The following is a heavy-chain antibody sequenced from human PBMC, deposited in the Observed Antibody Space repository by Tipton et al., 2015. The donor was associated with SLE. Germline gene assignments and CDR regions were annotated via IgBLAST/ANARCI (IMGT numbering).Heavy chain of an antibody. J-gene: IGHJ4*02. V-gene: IGHV3-48*03. Sequence: GSLRLSCEASGFTFSQYEMNWVRQAPGKGLEWVSYIGRSATTMYYADSVKGRFTISRDNAKKSVFLQMNSLRAEDTGVYFCARDLNYPMVQGLIPGGFDYWGQGTLVTVSS. CDR1: GFTFSQYE. CDR2: IGRSATTM. CDR3: ARDLNYPMVQGLIPGGFDY. D-gene: IGHD3-10*01.